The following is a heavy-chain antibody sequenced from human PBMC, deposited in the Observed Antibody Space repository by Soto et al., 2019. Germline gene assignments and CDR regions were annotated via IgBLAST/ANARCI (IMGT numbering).Heavy chain of an antibody. Sequence: AAVKVSCKSSGYILSDYCIHWVRQAPGQGLEWLGWMKPDDGGPNYAQNFQGRVIMTRDTSTDTDYMELTRLTSDDTAVYFCVRDLRRQWRRLDPESYTGMDVWGQGTTVTVSS. CDR2: MKPDDGGP. D-gene: IGHD6-19*01. CDR1: GYILSDYC. V-gene: IGHV1-2*02. J-gene: IGHJ6*02. CDR3: VRDLRRQWRRLDPESYTGMDV.